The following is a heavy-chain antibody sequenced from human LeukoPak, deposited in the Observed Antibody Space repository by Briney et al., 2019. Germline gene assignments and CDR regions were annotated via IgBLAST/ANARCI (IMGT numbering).Heavy chain of an antibody. CDR2: INHSGST. CDR1: GGSFSGYY. Sequence: KTSETLSLTCVVYGGSFSGYYWSWIRQPPGKGLEWIGEINHSGSTNYNPALKSRVTIAVDTSKNQFSLRLNSVTAADTAVYYCARKRIYSYGRHTGVAVTESFDSWGQGTLVTVSS. J-gene: IGHJ4*02. CDR3: ARKRIYSYGRHTGVAVTESFDS. V-gene: IGHV4-34*01. D-gene: IGHD5-18*01.